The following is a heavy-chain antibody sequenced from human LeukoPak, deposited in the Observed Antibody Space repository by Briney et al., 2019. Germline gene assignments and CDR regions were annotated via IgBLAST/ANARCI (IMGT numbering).Heavy chain of an antibody. CDR1: GFTFNNYA. V-gene: IGHV3-23*01. CDR3: AKDRIAAAAMGAFQL. Sequence: GGSLRLSCAASGFTFNNYAMSWVRQAPGKGLEWVSTISAGGDSTYSADSVKGRFAISRDSSKRTLCLQMNSLRADDTAVYYCAKDRIAAAAMGAFQLWGQGTLVTVSA. J-gene: IGHJ1*01. D-gene: IGHD6-13*01. CDR2: ISAGGDST.